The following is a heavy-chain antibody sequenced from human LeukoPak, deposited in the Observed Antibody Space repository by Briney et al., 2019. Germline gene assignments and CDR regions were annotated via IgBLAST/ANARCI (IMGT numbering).Heavy chain of an antibody. J-gene: IGHJ5*02. D-gene: IGHD4-17*01. V-gene: IGHV3-66*02. CDR2: IYSGGST. Sequence: GGSLRLSCAASGFTVSSNYMSWVRQAPGKGLEWVSVIYSGGSTYYADSVKGRLTISRDNSKNTLYLQMNSLRAEDTAVYYCARQIYGDYISKDNWFDPWGQGTLVTVSS. CDR3: ARQIYGDYISKDNWFDP. CDR1: GFTVSSNY.